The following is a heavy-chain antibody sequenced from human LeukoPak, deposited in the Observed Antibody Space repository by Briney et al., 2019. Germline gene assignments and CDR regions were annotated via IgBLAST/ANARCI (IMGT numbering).Heavy chain of an antibody. CDR2: INAGNGNT. Sequence: ASVKVSCKASGGTFSSYAISWVRQAPGQGLEWMGWINAGNGNTKYSQKFQGRVTITRDTSASTAYMELSSLRSEDTAVYYCATQWGYCSSTSCSHFDYWGQGTLVTVSS. J-gene: IGHJ4*02. CDR1: GGTFSSYA. CDR3: ATQWGYCSSTSCSHFDY. V-gene: IGHV1-3*01. D-gene: IGHD2-2*01.